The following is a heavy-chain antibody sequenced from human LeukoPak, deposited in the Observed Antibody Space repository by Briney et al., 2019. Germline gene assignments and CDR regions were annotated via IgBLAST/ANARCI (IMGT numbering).Heavy chain of an antibody. CDR3: ARGPVSSSWFPTYYDYYMDV. CDR1: GGSFSGYY. Sequence: PSETLSLTCAVYGGSFSGYYWSWIRQPPGKGLEWIGEINHSGSTNYNPSLKSRVTISVDTSKNQFSLKLSSVTAADTAVYYWARGPVSSSWFPTYYDYYMDVWGKGTTVTVSS. J-gene: IGHJ6*03. D-gene: IGHD6-13*01. CDR2: INHSGST. V-gene: IGHV4-34*01.